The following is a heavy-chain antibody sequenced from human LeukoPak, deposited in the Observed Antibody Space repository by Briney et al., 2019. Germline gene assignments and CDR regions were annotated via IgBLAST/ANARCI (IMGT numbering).Heavy chain of an antibody. CDR3: ARIEMATTQDYYYYMDV. CDR1: GDSITSYY. Sequence: PSETLSLTCTVSGDSITSYYWSWIRQPPGKGPEWIGYIYYIGSTNYNPSLNSRVTISIDTSKHQFSLKLRSVTAADTAVYYCARIEMATTQDYYYYMDVWGKGTTVTVSS. CDR2: IYYIGST. D-gene: IGHD5-24*01. J-gene: IGHJ6*03. V-gene: IGHV4-59*08.